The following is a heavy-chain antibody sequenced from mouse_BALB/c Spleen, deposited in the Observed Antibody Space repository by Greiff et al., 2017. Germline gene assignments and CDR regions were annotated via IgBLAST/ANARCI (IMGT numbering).Heavy chain of an antibody. V-gene: IGHV3-6*02. CDR3: ARIYYDYERAMDY. CDR1: GYSITSGYY. D-gene: IGHD2-4*01. Sequence: EVKLMESGPGLVKPSQSLSLTCSVTGYSITSGYYWNWIRQFPGNKLEWMGYISYDGSNNYNPSLKNRISITRDTSKNQFFLKLNSVTTEDTATYYCARIYYDYERAMDYWGQGTSVTVSS. CDR2: ISYDGSN. J-gene: IGHJ4*01.